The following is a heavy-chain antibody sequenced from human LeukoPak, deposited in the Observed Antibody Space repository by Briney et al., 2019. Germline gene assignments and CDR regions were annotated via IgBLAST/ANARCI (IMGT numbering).Heavy chain of an antibody. D-gene: IGHD4-17*01. J-gene: IGHJ4*02. V-gene: IGHV1-2*02. CDR2: INPNSGGT. Sequence: ASVKVSCKASGYTFTGYYMHWVRQAPGQGLEWMGWINPNSGGTNYAQKFQGRVTMTRDTPISTAYMELSRLRSDDTAVYYCASLPGDYGDYVELANWGQGTLVTVSS. CDR1: GYTFTGYY. CDR3: ASLPGDYGDYVELAN.